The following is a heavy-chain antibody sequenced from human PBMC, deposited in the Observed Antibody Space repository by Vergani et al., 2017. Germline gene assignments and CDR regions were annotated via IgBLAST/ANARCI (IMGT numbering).Heavy chain of an antibody. CDR2: ISSSSSTI. CDR3: AREGAMVYATSYYYYGMDV. CDR1: GFTFSSYS. V-gene: IGHV3-48*01. J-gene: IGHJ6*02. Sequence: EVQLVESGGGLVQPGGSLRLSCAASGFTFSSYSMNWVRQAPGKGLEWVSYISSSSSTIYYADSVKGRFTISRDNAKNSLYLQMNSLRAEDTAVYYCAREGAMVYATSYYYYGMDVWGQGTTVTVSS. D-gene: IGHD2-8*01.